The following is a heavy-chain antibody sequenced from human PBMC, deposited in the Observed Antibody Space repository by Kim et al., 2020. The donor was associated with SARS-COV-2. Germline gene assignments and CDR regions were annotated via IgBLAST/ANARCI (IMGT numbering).Heavy chain of an antibody. Sequence: YGESGKGRFTISRDNDKNSLYLQMNSLGVEDTGFYYCAKDSAMAQSEQVDYWGQGTLVTVSS. J-gene: IGHJ4*02. D-gene: IGHD6-13*01. CDR3: AKDSAMAQSEQVDY. V-gene: IGHV3-9*01.